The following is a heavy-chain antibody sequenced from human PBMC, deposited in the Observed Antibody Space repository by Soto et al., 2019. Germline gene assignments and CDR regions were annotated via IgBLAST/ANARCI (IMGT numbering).Heavy chain of an antibody. CDR2: IRSKANSYAT. Sequence: DGTLSLSCAASGFTFSVSAMHWVRHASGKGLEWVGRIRSKANSYATAYAASVKGRFTISRDDSKNTAYLQMNSLKTEDTAVYYCTRHYGDYGYYYYGMDVWGQGTTVTVSS. CDR3: TRHYGDYGYYYYGMDV. D-gene: IGHD4-17*01. V-gene: IGHV3-73*01. CDR1: GFTFSVSA. J-gene: IGHJ6*02.